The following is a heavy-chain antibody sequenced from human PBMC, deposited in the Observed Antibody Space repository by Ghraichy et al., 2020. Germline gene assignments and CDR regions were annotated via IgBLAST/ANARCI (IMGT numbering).Heavy chain of an antibody. Sequence: GGSLRLSCAASGFTFDDYAMHWVRQAPGKGLEWVSLISGDGGSTYYADSVKGRFTISRDNSKNSLYLQMNSLRTEDTALYYCAKVTYGYSYLVGYFDYWGQGTLVTVSS. V-gene: IGHV3-43*02. CDR1: GFTFDDYA. CDR3: AKVTYGYSYLVGYFDY. D-gene: IGHD5-18*01. J-gene: IGHJ4*02. CDR2: ISGDGGST.